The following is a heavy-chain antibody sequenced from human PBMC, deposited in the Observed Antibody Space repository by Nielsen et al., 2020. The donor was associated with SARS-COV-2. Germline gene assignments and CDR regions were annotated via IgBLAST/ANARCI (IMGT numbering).Heavy chain of an antibody. V-gene: IGHV3-20*01. D-gene: IGHD3-16*02. CDR1: GFTFDDYG. Sequence: GESLKISCAASGFTFDDYGMSWVRQAPGKGLEWASGINWNGGSTGYADSVKGRFTISRDNAKNSLYLQMNSLRAEDTALYHCATLPGDAFDIWGQGTMVTVSS. CDR3: ATLPGDAFDI. J-gene: IGHJ3*02. CDR2: INWNGGST.